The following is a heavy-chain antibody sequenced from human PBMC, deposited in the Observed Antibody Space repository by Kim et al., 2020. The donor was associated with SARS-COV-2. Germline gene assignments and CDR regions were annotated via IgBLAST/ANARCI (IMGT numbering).Heavy chain of an antibody. D-gene: IGHD3-3*01. J-gene: IGHJ6*02. Sequence: ASVKVSCKASGYTFTSYAMHWVRQAPGQRLEWMGWINAGNGNTKYSQKFQGRVTITRDTSASTAYMELSSLRSEDTAVYYCARDQRRTIFGVVTSLLLYGMDVWGQGTTVTVSS. CDR1: GYTFTSYA. CDR2: INAGNGNT. V-gene: IGHV1-3*01. CDR3: ARDQRRTIFGVVTSLLLYGMDV.